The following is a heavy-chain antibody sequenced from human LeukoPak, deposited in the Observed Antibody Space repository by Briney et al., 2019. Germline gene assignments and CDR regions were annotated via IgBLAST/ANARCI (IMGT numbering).Heavy chain of an antibody. CDR1: GGSISSSSYY. Sequence: PSETLSLTCTVSGGSISSSSYYWRWIRQPPGKGLEWIGSIYYSGSTYYNPSLKSRVTISVDTSKNQFSLKLSSVTAADTAVYYCASQGYYGSGSYKEFDAFDIWGQGTMVTVSS. CDR3: ASQGYYGSGSYKEFDAFDI. CDR2: IYYSGST. V-gene: IGHV4-39*01. D-gene: IGHD3-10*01. J-gene: IGHJ3*02.